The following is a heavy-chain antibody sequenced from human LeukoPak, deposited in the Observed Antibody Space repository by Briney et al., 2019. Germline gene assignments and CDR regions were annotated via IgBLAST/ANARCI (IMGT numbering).Heavy chain of an antibody. D-gene: IGHD1-26*01. V-gene: IGHV3-30-3*01. CDR2: ISYDGSNK. Sequence: GGSLRLSCAASGFTFSSYAMHWVRQAPGKGLEWVAVISYDGSNKYYADSVKGRFTISRDNSKNTLYLQMNSLRAEDTAVYYCANLLVGVPDYWGQGTLVTVSS. CDR3: ANLLVGVPDY. J-gene: IGHJ4*02. CDR1: GFTFSSYA.